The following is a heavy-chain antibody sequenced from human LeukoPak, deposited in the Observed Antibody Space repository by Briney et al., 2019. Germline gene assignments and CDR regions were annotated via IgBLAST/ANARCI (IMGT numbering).Heavy chain of an antibody. V-gene: IGHV4-39*01. CDR3: ASTYYDFWSGYYLLDY. CDR2: IYYSGST. D-gene: IGHD3-3*01. J-gene: IGHJ4*02. Sequence: PSETLTLTCTVSGGSISSSSYYWGWIRQPPGKGLEWIGSIYYSGSTYYNPSLKSRVTISVDTSKNQFSLKLSSVTAADTAVYYCASTYYDFWSGYYLLDYWGQGTLVTVSS. CDR1: GGSISSSSYY.